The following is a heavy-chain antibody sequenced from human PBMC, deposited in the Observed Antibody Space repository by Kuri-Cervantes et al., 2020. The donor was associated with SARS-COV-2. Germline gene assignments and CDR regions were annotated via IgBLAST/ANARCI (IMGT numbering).Heavy chain of an antibody. D-gene: IGHD6-13*01. V-gene: IGHV1-69*05. CDR2: IIPIFGTA. CDR1: GGTFSSYA. Sequence: SVKVSCKASGGTFSSYAISWVRQAPGQGLEWMGGIIPIFGTANYAQKFQGGVTITTDESTSTAYMELSSLRSEDTAVYYCARSSPKGYEYEQQLVPYYFDYWGQGTLVTVSS. CDR3: ARSSPKGYEYEQQLVPYYFDY. J-gene: IGHJ4*02.